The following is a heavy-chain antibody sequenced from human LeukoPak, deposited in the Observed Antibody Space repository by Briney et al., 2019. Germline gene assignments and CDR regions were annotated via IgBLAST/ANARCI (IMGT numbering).Heavy chain of an antibody. Sequence: PGGSLRLSCAASGFTFSSYGMHWVRQAPGKGLEWVAFIRYDGSNKYYADSVKGRFTISRDNSKNTLYLQMNSLRAEDTAVYYCAKVTESGSSPSYFDYWGQGTLVTVSS. CDR2: IRYDGSNK. D-gene: IGHD1-26*01. CDR3: AKVTESGSSPSYFDY. J-gene: IGHJ4*02. V-gene: IGHV3-30*02. CDR1: GFTFSSYG.